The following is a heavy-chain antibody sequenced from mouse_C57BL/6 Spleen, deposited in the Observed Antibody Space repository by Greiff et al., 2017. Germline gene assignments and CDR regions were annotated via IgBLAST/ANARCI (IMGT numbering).Heavy chain of an antibody. CDR1: GFSLTSYG. J-gene: IGHJ4*01. CDR2: IWGVGST. V-gene: IGHV2-6*01. Sequence: VQLVEAGPGLVAPSQSLSITCTVSGFSLTSYGVDWVRQSPGKGLEWLGVIWGVGSTNYNSALKSGLSISKDNSKSQVFLKMNSLQTDDTTMYYCARYDYDNARDYWGQGTSVTVSS. CDR3: ARYDYDNARDY. D-gene: IGHD2-4*01.